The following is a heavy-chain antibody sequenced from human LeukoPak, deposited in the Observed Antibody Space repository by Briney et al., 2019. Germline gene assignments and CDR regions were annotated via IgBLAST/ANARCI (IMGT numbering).Heavy chain of an antibody. J-gene: IGHJ3*02. D-gene: IGHD3-22*01. CDR2: IYYTGST. CDR3: ARPSYDGSGAYAFDI. CDR1: GGSISSYY. V-gene: IGHV4-59*08. Sequence: TPSETLSLTCTVSGGSISSYYWSWIRQPPGKGLEWIGYIYYTGSTNYNPSLKSRVTISVDTSKNQFSLRLTSVTAADTAVYYCARPSYDGSGAYAFDIWGLGTLVTVSS.